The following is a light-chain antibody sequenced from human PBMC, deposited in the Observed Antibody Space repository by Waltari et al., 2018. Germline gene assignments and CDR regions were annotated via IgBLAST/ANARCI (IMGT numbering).Light chain of an antibody. CDR2: DAS. CDR1: KSVASRH. V-gene: IGKV3-20*01. CDR3: QQYGNPPRT. Sequence: ETVLTQSPGTLSLSPGERANLSCRASKSVASRHLAWYQQKPCQAPRLLFDDASRRATGNPDRFSGSGSGTDFTLTITRLEPEDFAVYDCQQYGNPPRTFAQGTDVEIK. J-gene: IGKJ1*01.